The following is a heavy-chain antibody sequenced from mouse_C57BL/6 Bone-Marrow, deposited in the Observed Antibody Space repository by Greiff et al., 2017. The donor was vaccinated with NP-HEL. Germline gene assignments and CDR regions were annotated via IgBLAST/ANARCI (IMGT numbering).Heavy chain of an antibody. J-gene: IGHJ2*01. D-gene: IGHD1-1*01. V-gene: IGHV1-52*01. CDR3: ARSRYYGTLGY. CDR2: IDPSDSET. Sequence: QVQLQQPGAELVRPGSSVKLSCKASGYTFTSYWMHWVKQRPIQGLEWIGNIDPSDSETHYNQKFKDKATLTVDKSSSTAYMQLSSLTSEDSAVYYCARSRYYGTLGYWGQGTTLTVSS. CDR1: GYTFTSYW.